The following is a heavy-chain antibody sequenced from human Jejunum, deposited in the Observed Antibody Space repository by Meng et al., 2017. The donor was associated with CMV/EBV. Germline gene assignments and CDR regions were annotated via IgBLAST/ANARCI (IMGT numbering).Heavy chain of an antibody. CDR3: ASQYYDFWSGSNNPLGWSFGMDV. Sequence: NWIRQSTSRGLEWLGRKYYRSKWYYDYAVSVKSRITIYPDTSKNQFSLHLNSVTPEDTAVYYCASQYYDFWSGSNNPLGWSFGMDVWGQGTTVTVSS. CDR2: KYYRSKWYY. D-gene: IGHD3-3*01. J-gene: IGHJ6*02. V-gene: IGHV6-1*01.